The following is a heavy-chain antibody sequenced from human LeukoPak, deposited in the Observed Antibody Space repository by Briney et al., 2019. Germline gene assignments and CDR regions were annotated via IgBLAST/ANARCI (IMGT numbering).Heavy chain of an antibody. CDR2: IKQDGSEK. J-gene: IGHJ4*02. D-gene: IGHD1-26*01. CDR3: ARKVVAAYFDY. V-gene: IGHV3-7*01. Sequence: GGSLRLSCAASGFTFSSYWMSWVRQAPGKGLEWVANIKQDGSEKYYVDSVKGRFSISRDNAKNSLYLQMNSLRAEDTAVYYCARKVVAAYFDYWGQGTLVTVSS. CDR1: GFTFSSYW.